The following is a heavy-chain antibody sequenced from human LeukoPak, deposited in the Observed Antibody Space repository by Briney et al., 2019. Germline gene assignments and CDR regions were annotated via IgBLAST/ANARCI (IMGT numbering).Heavy chain of an antibody. Sequence: SETLSLTCAVYGGSFSGYYWSWIRQPPGKGLEWIGEINHSGSTNYNPSLKSRVTISVDTTKNQFSLRLTSVTAADTAVYYCARQTGSGLFILPGGQGTLVTVSS. CDR1: GGSFSGYY. V-gene: IGHV4-34*01. CDR3: ARQTGSGLFILP. D-gene: IGHD3/OR15-3a*01. CDR2: INHSGST. J-gene: IGHJ4*02.